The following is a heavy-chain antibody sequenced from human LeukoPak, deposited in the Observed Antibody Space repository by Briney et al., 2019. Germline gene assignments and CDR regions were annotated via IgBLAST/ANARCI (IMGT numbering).Heavy chain of an antibody. J-gene: IGHJ3*02. CDR2: IFYSGST. D-gene: IGHD3-22*01. V-gene: IGHV4-39*01. Sequence: SETLSLTCTVSGGSISTSNYYWGWIRQPPGKGLEWIGNIFYSGSTYYNPSLKSRVTISVDTSKNQFSLKLSSVTAADTAVYYCARTPHHTDSSGYYSDAFDIWGQGTMVTVSS. CDR1: GGSISTSNYY. CDR3: ARTPHHTDSSGYYSDAFDI.